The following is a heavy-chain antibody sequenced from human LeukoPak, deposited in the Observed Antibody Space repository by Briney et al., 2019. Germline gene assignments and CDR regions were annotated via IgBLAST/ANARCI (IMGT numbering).Heavy chain of an antibody. CDR1: GGSFSGYY. V-gene: IGHV4-34*01. CDR3: ARPRGGLRYPRPGATWFDP. D-gene: IGHD3-9*01. J-gene: IGHJ5*02. Sequence: SETLSLTCAVYGGSFSGYYWSWIRQPPGKGLEWIGEINHIGSTNYNPSLKSRVTISVDTSKNQFSLKLSSVTAADTAVYYCARPRGGLRYPRPGATWFDPWGQGTLVTVSS. CDR2: INHIGST.